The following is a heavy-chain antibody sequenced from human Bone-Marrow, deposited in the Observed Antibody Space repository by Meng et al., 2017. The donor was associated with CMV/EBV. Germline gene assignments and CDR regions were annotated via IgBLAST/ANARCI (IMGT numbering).Heavy chain of an antibody. J-gene: IGHJ4*02. V-gene: IGHV5-51*01. D-gene: IGHD2-2*01. CDR2: IYPGDSDT. CDR3: ARLAGYCSSTTTCSRAYYFDY. CDR1: GYSFTSYW. Sequence: GGSLRLSCKGSGYSFTSYWIGWVRQMPGKGLEWMGIIYPGDSDTRYSPSFQGQVTISADKSISTAYLQWSSLKASDTAMYYCARLAGYCSSTTTCSRAYYFDYWGQGILVTVSS.